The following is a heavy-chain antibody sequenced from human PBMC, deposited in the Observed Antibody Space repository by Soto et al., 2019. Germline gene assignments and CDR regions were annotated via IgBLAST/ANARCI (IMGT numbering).Heavy chain of an antibody. J-gene: IGHJ3*02. D-gene: IGHD3-10*01. V-gene: IGHV1-18*01. CDR3: ARDLTPLYGSGSYYPSHHAFDI. CDR1: GYTFTSYG. Sequence: ASVKVSCKASGYTFTSYGISWVRQPPGQGLEWMGWISAYNGNTNYAQKLQGRVTMTTDTSTSTAYMELRSMRSDDTAVYYCARDLTPLYGSGSYYPSHHAFDIWGQGTMVTVSS. CDR2: ISAYNGNT.